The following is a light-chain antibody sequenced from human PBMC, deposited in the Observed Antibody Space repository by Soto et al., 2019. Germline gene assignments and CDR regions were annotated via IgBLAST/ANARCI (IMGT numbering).Light chain of an antibody. CDR2: YVS. CDR1: QSVSNW. CDR3: LQYKASSA. Sequence: DIQMTQSPSTLSASVGDRVTLTCRASQSVSNWLAWYQQKPGKAPKLLIYYVSSLKSGVPSRFSGRGSGTEFALSISILQPDDFATYYGLQYKASSAFGQGTKVDIK. J-gene: IGKJ1*01. V-gene: IGKV1-5*01.